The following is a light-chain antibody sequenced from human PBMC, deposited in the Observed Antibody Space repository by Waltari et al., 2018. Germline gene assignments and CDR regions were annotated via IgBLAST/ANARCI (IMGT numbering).Light chain of an antibody. CDR2: RDT. CDR3: QAWDFTVV. J-gene: IGLJ2*01. V-gene: IGLV3-1*01. Sequence: SYELTQPPSVAVSPGHTASLSCSGEKLGYNSACWYQQKPGQSPVLVIYRDTKRPSGIPDRFSGSKSGNTATLTISGTQAMDEADYYCQAWDFTVVFGGGTKLTVL. CDR1: KLGYNS.